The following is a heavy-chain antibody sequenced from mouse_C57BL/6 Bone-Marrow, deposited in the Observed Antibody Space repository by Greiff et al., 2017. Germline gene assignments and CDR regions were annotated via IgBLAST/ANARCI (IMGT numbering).Heavy chain of an antibody. V-gene: IGHV7-3*01. CDR3: ARYKDYSNFWFAY. J-gene: IGHJ3*01. CDR2: IRNKANGYTT. D-gene: IGHD2-5*01. CDR1: GFTFTDYY. Sequence: DVMLVESGGGLVQPGGSLSLSCAASGFTFTDYYMSWVRQPPGKALEWLGFIRNKANGYTTEYSASVKGRFTISRDNSQSILYLQMNALRAEDSATYYCARYKDYSNFWFAYWGQGTLVTVSA.